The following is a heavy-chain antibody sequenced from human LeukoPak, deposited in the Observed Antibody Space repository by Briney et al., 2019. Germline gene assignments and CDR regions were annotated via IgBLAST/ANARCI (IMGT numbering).Heavy chain of an antibody. Sequence: GGSLRLSCAASGFTFSIYWMHWVRQAPGKGLVWVSRINTDGSSTTYADSVKGRFTISRDNAKNTLYLQMNSLRAEDTAVYYCARDPYGDYADYWGQGRLVTVSS. CDR3: ARDPYGDYADY. V-gene: IGHV3-74*01. J-gene: IGHJ4*02. CDR2: INTDGSST. D-gene: IGHD4-17*01. CDR1: GFTFSIYW.